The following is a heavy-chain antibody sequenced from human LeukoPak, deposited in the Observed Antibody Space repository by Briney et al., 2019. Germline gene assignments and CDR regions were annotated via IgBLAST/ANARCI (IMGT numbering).Heavy chain of an antibody. D-gene: IGHD3-10*01. J-gene: IGHJ6*03. V-gene: IGHV1-46*01. CDR1: GGTFSNYA. CDR3: ARGPRITLVRGGQWYFYMDV. Sequence: WASVKVSCKASGGTFSNYAISWVRQAPGQGLEWMGIINPSGGSTNYAQKFQGRVTMTRDASTSTVYMELSSLRSDDTAVYYCARGPRITLVRGGQWYFYMDVWGKGTTVTVSS. CDR2: INPSGGST.